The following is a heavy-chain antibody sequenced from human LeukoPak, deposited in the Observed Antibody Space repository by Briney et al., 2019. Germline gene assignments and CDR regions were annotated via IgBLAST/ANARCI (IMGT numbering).Heavy chain of an antibody. V-gene: IGHV3-23*01. Sequence: GGSLRLSCAASGFTFSSYAMSWARQAPGKGLEWVSAISGSGGSTYYADSVKGRFTISRDNSKNTLYLQMNSLRAEDTAVYYCAKPERIAARPYWFDPWGQGTLVTVSS. CDR2: ISGSGGST. CDR1: GFTFSSYA. CDR3: AKPERIAARPYWFDP. J-gene: IGHJ5*02. D-gene: IGHD6-6*01.